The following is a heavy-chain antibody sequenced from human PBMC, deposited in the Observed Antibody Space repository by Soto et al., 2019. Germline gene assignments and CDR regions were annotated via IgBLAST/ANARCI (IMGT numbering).Heavy chain of an antibody. CDR3: AKGQAPRYCSSTSCLNWFDP. J-gene: IGHJ5*02. CDR1: GFTFSSYA. Sequence: GGSLRLSCAASGFTFSSYAMSWVRQAPGKGLEWVSAISGSGGSTYYADSVKGRFTVSRDNSKNTLYLQMNSLRAEDTAVYYCAKGQAPRYCSSTSCLNWFDPWGQGTLVTVSS. V-gene: IGHV3-23*01. CDR2: ISGSGGST. D-gene: IGHD2-2*01.